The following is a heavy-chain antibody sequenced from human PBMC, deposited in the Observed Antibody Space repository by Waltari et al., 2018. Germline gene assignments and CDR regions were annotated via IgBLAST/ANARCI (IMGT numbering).Heavy chain of an antibody. CDR1: GCSFSRYG. D-gene: IGHD5-12*01. J-gene: IGHJ4*02. Sequence: QVQLVESGGGVVQPGRSLRLSCAASGCSFSRYGMHCVRQAPGKGLGWVAVIWYDGSNKYYADSVKGRFTISRDNSKNTLYLQMNSLRAEDTAVYYCARDQIESGYPLLFDYWGQGTLVTVSS. CDR3: ARDQIESGYPLLFDY. CDR2: IWYDGSNK. V-gene: IGHV3-33*01.